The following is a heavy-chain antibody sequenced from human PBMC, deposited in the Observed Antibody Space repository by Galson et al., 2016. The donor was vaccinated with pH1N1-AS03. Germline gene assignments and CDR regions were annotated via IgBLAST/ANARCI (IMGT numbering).Heavy chain of an antibody. Sequence: SLRLSCAASGFSFSTTWMTWVRQAPGKGLEFLANIKEGGSVRNYAGSVKGRFIISRDNAQNSLYLQMNSLGVEDTALYYCVRDPFFSSFDIWGQGTVVTVSS. CDR1: GFSFSTTW. J-gene: IGHJ3*02. CDR3: VRDPFFSSFDI. V-gene: IGHV3-7*01. CDR2: IKEGGSVR.